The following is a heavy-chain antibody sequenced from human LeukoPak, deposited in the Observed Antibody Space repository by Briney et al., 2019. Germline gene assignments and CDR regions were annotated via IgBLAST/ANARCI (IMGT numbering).Heavy chain of an antibody. CDR1: GFTFSSYA. J-gene: IGHJ6*02. CDR2: ISYDGSNK. V-gene: IGHV3-30-3*01. Sequence: GRSLRLSCAASGFTFSSYAMHWVRQAPGKGLEWVAVISYDGSNKYYADSVKGRFTISRDNSKNTLYLQMNSLRAEDTAVYYCARGYSSGWWADYYYGMDVWGQGTTVTVSS. CDR3: ARGYSSGWWADYYYGMDV. D-gene: IGHD6-19*01.